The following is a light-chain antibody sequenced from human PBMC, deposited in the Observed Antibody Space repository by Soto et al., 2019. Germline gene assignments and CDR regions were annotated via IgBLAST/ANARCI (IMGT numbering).Light chain of an antibody. J-gene: IGKJ1*01. V-gene: IGKV3-20*01. CDR2: STS. CDR3: QQYVSSPRT. Sequence: EIVLTQSPGTLSLSPGEEATLSCRASQSVSSNFLAWYQQKPGQAPRLLIYSTSSRATGIPDRFRGSGSGTDFTLTISRLEPEDFAVYYCQQYVSSPRTFGQGTKVEIK. CDR1: QSVSSNF.